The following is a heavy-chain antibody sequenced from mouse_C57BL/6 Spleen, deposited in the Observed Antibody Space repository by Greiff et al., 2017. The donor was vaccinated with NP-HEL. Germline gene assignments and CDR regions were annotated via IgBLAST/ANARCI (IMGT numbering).Heavy chain of an antibody. CDR1: RFTFSDYY. D-gene: IGHD2-4*01. CDR2: INYDGSST. Sequence: EVKLMESEGGLVQPGSSMKLSCTASRFTFSDYYMAWVCQVPEKGLEWVANINYDGSSTYYLDSLKSRFIISRDNAKNILYLQMSSLKSEDTATYYCARDGDYDGSYWYFDVWGTGTTVTVSS. J-gene: IGHJ1*03. CDR3: ARDGDYDGSYWYFDV. V-gene: IGHV5-16*01.